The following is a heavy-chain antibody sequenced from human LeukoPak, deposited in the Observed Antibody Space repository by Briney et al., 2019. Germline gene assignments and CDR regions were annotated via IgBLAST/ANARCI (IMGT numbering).Heavy chain of an antibody. Sequence: PSETLSLICTVSGGYISSGDYYWSWLRQPPGKVLAWIGYIYYSASTYYNPSLKSRVTISVDTSKNQFSLKLSSVTAADTAVYYCAREGAYVVVPAALGDAFDIWGQGTMVTVSS. V-gene: IGHV4-30-4*01. J-gene: IGHJ3*02. D-gene: IGHD2-2*01. CDR1: GGYISSGDYY. CDR3: AREGAYVVVPAALGDAFDI. CDR2: IYYSAST.